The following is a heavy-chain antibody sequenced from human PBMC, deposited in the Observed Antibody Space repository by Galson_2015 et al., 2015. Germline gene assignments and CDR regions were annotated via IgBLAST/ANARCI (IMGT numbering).Heavy chain of an antibody. CDR2: ISSSGSTI. J-gene: IGHJ4*02. Sequence: SLRLSCAASGFTFSSYEMNWVRQAPGKGLEWVSYISSSGSTIYYADSVKGRFTISRDNAKNSLYLQMNSLRAEDTAVYYCARDLTGSTYDSSSYGGPDYWGQGTLVTVSS. CDR3: ARDLTGSTYDSSSYGGPDY. D-gene: IGHD3-22*01. CDR1: GFTFSSYE. V-gene: IGHV3-48*03.